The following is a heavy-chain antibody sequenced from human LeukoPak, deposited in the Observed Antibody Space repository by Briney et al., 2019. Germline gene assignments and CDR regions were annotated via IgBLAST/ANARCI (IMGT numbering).Heavy chain of an antibody. Sequence: PGGSLRLSCAVSGFTFDDYAMHWVRQAPGKGLEWVSLISGDGGSTFYADSVKGRFTISRDNSLFLQMNSLGTDDTAVYYCAKATEIGRYYYGMDVWGQGTTVTVSS. CDR3: AKATEIGRYYYGMDV. D-gene: IGHD2/OR15-2a*01. J-gene: IGHJ6*02. CDR1: GFTFDDYA. CDR2: ISGDGGST. V-gene: IGHV3-43*02.